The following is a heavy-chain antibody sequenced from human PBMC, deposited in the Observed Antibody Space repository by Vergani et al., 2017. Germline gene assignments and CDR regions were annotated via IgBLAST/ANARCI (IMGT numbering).Heavy chain of an antibody. Sequence: EVQLLESGGGLVQPGGSLRLSCAASGFTFSSYAMSWVRQVPGKGLEWVSAISGSGGSTYYADSVKGRFTISRDNSKNTLYLQMNSLRAEDTAVYYCAKGQKYYYYYGMDVWGQGTTVTVSS. CDR1: GFTFSSYA. V-gene: IGHV3-23*01. CDR3: AKGQKYYYYYGMDV. J-gene: IGHJ6*02. CDR2: ISGSGGST.